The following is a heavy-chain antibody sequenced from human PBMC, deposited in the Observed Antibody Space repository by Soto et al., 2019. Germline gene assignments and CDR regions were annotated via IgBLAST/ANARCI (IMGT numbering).Heavy chain of an antibody. J-gene: IGHJ6*02. Sequence: QVLLVQSSAEVKKPGSSVKVSCKASGGTFTSTAFSWVRQAPGQGLESMGGIIPVLGTPNSVQKFQARLTVTADASTTTVHMELSSLRSDDTAVYYCASSAGLDHLLNYYGLNVWGQGTTVTVSS. CDR3: ASSAGLDHLLNYYGLNV. CDR1: GGTFTSTA. D-gene: IGHD6-13*01. V-gene: IGHV1-69*01. CDR2: IIPVLGTP.